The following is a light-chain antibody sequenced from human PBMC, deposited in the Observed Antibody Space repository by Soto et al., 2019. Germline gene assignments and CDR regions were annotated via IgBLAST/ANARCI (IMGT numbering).Light chain of an antibody. V-gene: IGKV3-15*01. J-gene: IGKJ5*01. CDR3: QQYNNCTTRT. Sequence: IAVTQCASTLSVSPGERATLSCRASQGVXSNLGWYQTKPGQAPRILSXGASTRANGIPARFIGTGSGKEFTLTISSLQSEEFAAYYCQQYNNCTTRTFGQGTRLDIK. CDR1: QGVXSN. CDR2: GAS.